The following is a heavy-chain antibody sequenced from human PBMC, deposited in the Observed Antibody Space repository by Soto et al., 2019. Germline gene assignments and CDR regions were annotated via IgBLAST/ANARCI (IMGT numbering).Heavy chain of an antibody. D-gene: IGHD3-22*01. CDR3: ARDYYYDSPVAFDY. CDR2: INASNGNT. CDR1: GYTFTSYA. V-gene: IGHV1-3*01. Sequence: ASVKVSCKASGYTFTSYAMHWVRQAPGQRLEWMGWINASNGNTKYSQKFQGRVTITRDTSASTVYMELSSLRSEDTAVYYCARDYYYDSPVAFDYWGQGTLVTSPQ. J-gene: IGHJ4*02.